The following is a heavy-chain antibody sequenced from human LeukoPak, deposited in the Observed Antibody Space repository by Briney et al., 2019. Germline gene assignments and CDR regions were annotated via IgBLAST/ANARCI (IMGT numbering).Heavy chain of an antibody. V-gene: IGHV4-4*07. CDR2: IYTSGST. D-gene: IGHD3-22*01. Sequence: TPSETLSLTCTVSGGSISSYYWSWIWQPAGKGLEWIGRIYTSGSTNYNPSLKSRVTMSVDTSKNQFSLKLSSVTAADTAVYYCARDGGNDGSGYFYYFDYWGQGTLVTVSS. J-gene: IGHJ4*02. CDR3: ARDGGNDGSGYFYYFDY. CDR1: GGSISSYY.